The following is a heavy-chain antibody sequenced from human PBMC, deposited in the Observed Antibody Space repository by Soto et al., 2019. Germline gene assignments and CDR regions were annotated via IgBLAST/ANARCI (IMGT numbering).Heavy chain of an antibody. Sequence: PGGSLRLSFSASGFSLSPYWMHWVRQVPGRGLEWVARLSSDGFGAAYADSVKGRFFISRDIARNTLSLQMNSLRAEDTAVYYCARDLGGHDYRGRGTSVTVSS. D-gene: IGHD3-16*01. CDR2: LSSDGFGA. CDR1: GFSLSPYW. CDR3: ARDLGGHDY. V-gene: IGHV3-74*03. J-gene: IGHJ4*02.